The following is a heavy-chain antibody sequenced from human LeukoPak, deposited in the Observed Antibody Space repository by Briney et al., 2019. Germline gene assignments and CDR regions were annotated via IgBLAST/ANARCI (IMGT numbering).Heavy chain of an antibody. V-gene: IGHV1-8*01. CDR2: MNPNSGNT. CDR1: GYTFTSYD. J-gene: IGHJ4*02. Sequence: GASVKVSCKASGYTFTSYDINWVRQATGQGLEWMGWMNPNSGNTGYAQKFQGRVTMTRNTSISTAYMELRSLRSDDTAVYYCARDGSVSSGYPNYWGQGTLVTVSS. CDR3: ARDGSVSSGYPNY. D-gene: IGHD3-22*01.